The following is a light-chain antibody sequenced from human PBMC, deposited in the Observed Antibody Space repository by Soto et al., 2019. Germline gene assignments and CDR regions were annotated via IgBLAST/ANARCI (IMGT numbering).Light chain of an antibody. J-gene: IGLJ2*01. Sequence: QSALTQPASVSGSPGQSITISCTGTSSDVGGYNYVSWYQQHPGKVPKLMIYDVSNRPSGVSNRFSGSKSGNTASLTISGLQAEDEADYYCSSYISSSTLHVVFGGGTKLTVL. CDR1: SSDVGGYNY. CDR3: SSYISSSTLHVV. V-gene: IGLV2-14*01. CDR2: DVS.